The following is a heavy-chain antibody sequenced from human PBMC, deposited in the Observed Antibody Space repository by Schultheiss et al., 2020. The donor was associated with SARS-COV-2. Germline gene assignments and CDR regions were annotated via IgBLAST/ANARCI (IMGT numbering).Heavy chain of an antibody. J-gene: IGHJ4*02. V-gene: IGHV1-18*01. CDR3: ARSGMYTAVAVDFDY. D-gene: IGHD6-19*01. Sequence: GGSLRLSCKASGYTFTSYGISWVRQAPGQGLEWMGWISAYNGNTNYAQKLQGRVTMTTDTSTSTAYMELRSLRSDDTAVYYCARSGMYTAVAVDFDYWGQGTLVTVSS. CDR1: GYTFTSYG. CDR2: ISAYNGNT.